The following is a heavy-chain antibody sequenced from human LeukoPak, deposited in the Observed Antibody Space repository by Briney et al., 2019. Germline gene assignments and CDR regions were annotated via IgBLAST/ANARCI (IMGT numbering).Heavy chain of an antibody. V-gene: IGHV3-11*01. J-gene: IGHJ4*02. CDR2: ISSSSSTI. CDR1: GFTFSDYN. CDR3: ARESIDPYYYDSSGSVDY. D-gene: IGHD3-22*01. Sequence: GGSLRLSCAASGFTFSDYNMSWIRQAPGKGLEWVSYISSSSSTIYYADSVKGRFTISRDNAKNSLYLQMNSLRAEDTAVYYCARESIDPYYYDSSGSVDYWGQGTLVTVSS.